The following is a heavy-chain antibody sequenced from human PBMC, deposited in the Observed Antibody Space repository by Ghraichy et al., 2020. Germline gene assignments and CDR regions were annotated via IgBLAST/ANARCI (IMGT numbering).Heavy chain of an antibody. CDR3: TRGDYGSDY. V-gene: IGHV3-49*04. D-gene: IGHD4-17*01. Sequence: GGSLRLSCTASGFTFGDYAMSWVRQAPGKGLEWVGFIRSKAYGGTTEYAASVKGRFTISRDDSKSIAYLQMNSLKTEDTAVYYCTRGDYGSDYWGQGTLVTVSS. CDR1: GFTFGDYA. CDR2: IRSKAYGGTT. J-gene: IGHJ4*02.